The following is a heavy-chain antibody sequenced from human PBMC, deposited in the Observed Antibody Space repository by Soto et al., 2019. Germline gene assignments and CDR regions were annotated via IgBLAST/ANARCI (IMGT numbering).Heavy chain of an antibody. Sequence: QVQLVESGGGVVKPGKSLRLSCEASGFIFSSYAIHWVRQAPGKGLEWVAIIWYDGGDKYYADSVKGRFSISRDNSNNAGYLQMDRLIAEDTELYYCVRGRLPSATTFVAYWGQGTRVIVSS. D-gene: IGHD1-26*01. CDR2: IWYDGGDK. CDR1: GFIFSSYA. CDR3: VRGRLPSATTFVAY. J-gene: IGHJ4*02. V-gene: IGHV3-33*01.